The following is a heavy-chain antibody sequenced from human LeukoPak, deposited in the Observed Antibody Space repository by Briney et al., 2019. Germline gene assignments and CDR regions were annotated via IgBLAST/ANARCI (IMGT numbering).Heavy chain of an antibody. CDR3: AKEPRARSRFLDWSFDS. Sequence: GRSLRLSCAASGFNFSIYAMHWVRQAPGKGLEWVALISYDGSDNYYADSVKGRFTVSRDNSKNTLYLQMNSLKAEDTAVYYCAKEPRARSRFLDWSFDSWGQGTLVTVSS. D-gene: IGHD3/OR15-3a*01. CDR2: ISYDGSDN. CDR1: GFNFSIYA. J-gene: IGHJ4*02. V-gene: IGHV3-30*18.